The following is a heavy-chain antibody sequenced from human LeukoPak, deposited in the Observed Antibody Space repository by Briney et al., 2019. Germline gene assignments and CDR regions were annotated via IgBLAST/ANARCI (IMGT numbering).Heavy chain of an antibody. CDR3: ASTFEWDDAFDI. Sequence: SETLSLTCAVYGGSFSGYYWSWIRQPPGKGLEWIGEINHSGSTNYNPSLKSRVTISVDTSKNQFSLKLSSVTAADTAVYYCASTFEWDDAFDIWGQGTMVTVSS. D-gene: IGHD3-3*01. CDR1: GGSFSGYY. V-gene: IGHV4-34*01. CDR2: INHSGST. J-gene: IGHJ3*02.